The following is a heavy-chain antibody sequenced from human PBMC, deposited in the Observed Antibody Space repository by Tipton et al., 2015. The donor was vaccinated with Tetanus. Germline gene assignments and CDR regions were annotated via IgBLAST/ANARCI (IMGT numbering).Heavy chain of an antibody. CDR1: GGSISSGGYY. D-gene: IGHD1-26*01. J-gene: IGHJ4*02. V-gene: IGHV4-31*03. Sequence: TLSLTCTVSGGSISSGGYYWSWIRQHPGKGLEWIGDIYYSGSTYYNPSLKSRVTISVDTSKSQFSLKLNSVTAADTAVYYCARDQARGARGWNYFGYWGQGTLVTVSS. CDR3: ARDQARGARGWNYFGY. CDR2: IYYSGST.